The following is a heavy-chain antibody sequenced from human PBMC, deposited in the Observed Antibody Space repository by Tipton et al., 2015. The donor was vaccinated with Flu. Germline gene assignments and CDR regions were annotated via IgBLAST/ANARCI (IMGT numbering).Heavy chain of an antibody. Sequence: SLRLSCAASGFTFSSYWMHWVRQAPGKGLVWVSRINSDGSSTSYADSVKGRFTISRDNAKNTLYLQMNSLRAEDTAVYYCARGSCSSTSCYIRFDYYYGMDVWGQGTTVTVSS. D-gene: IGHD2-2*02. CDR1: GFTFSSYW. CDR3: ARGSCSSTSCYIRFDYYYGMDV. CDR2: INSDGSST. J-gene: IGHJ6*02. V-gene: IGHV3-74*01.